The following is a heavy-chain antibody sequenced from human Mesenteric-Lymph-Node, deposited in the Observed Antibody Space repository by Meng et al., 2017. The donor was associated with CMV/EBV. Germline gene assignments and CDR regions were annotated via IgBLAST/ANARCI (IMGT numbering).Heavy chain of an antibody. V-gene: IGHV3-7*01. CDR1: GFTFSSYW. Sequence: GESLKLSCAASGFTFSSYWMSWVRQAPGKGLEWVANIKQDGSEKYYVDSVKGRFTISRDNAKNSLYLQMNSLRAEDTAVYYCARMGGRSSPPGYWGQGTLVTVSS. D-gene: IGHD1-26*01. J-gene: IGHJ4*02. CDR3: ARMGGRSSPPGY. CDR2: IKQDGSEK.